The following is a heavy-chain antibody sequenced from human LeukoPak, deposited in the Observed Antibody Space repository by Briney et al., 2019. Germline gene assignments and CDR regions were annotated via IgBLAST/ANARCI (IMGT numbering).Heavy chain of an antibody. D-gene: IGHD3-10*01. CDR1: GFTFDDFT. J-gene: IGHJ3*02. Sequence: PGGSLRLSCAASGFTFDDFTMHWVRPAPGKGLEWVSGISWNSGSIGYADSVKGRFTISRDNAKNSLYLQMNSLGAEDTAVYYCARGSRFGEFKDAFDIWGQGTMVTVSS. V-gene: IGHV3-9*01. CDR3: ARGSRFGEFKDAFDI. CDR2: ISWNSGSI.